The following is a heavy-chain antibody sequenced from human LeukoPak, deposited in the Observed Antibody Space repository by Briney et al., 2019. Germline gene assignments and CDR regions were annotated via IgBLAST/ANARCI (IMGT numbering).Heavy chain of an antibody. V-gene: IGHV3-74*01. CDR2: VRRDGIET. Sequence: GGSLRLSCEASGFTFSDYWMHWVRQAPGKGLVWVSRVRRDGIETNYADSVKGRFTISRDNARTTLYLQMNSLRAEDTAIYYSARNFVGSDSSDFDSWGQGTLVTVSS. CDR3: ARNFVGSDSSDFDS. CDR1: GFTFSDYW. J-gene: IGHJ4*02. D-gene: IGHD1-26*01.